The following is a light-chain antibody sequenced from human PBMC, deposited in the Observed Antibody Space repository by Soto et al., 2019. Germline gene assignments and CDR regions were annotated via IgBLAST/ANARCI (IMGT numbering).Light chain of an antibody. CDR3: PSYDSSLSASCV. J-gene: IGLJ1*01. Sequence: QSVLTQPPSVSGAPGRRVTISCTGSSSNIGAGYDVHWYQQLPGTAPKLLIYGNSNRPSGVPDRFSGSKSGTSASLAITGLQAEDEADYYCPSYDSSLSASCVFGTGTKVTVL. CDR1: SSNIGAGYD. CDR2: GNS. V-gene: IGLV1-40*01.